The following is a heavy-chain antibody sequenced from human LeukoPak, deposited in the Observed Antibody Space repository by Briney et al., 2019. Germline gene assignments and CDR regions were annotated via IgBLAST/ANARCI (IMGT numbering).Heavy chain of an antibody. D-gene: IGHD1-7*01. Sequence: GGSLRLSCGASGFSFSKAWMSWVRQAPGKGLEWVGRIRTETDGGTTDYAAPVKGRFSISRDDSKNTLFLQMNSLNTEDTAVYYCTAGGINWNYVGYWGQGTLVTVSS. CDR1: GFSFSKAW. J-gene: IGHJ4*02. V-gene: IGHV3-15*01. CDR2: IRTETDGGTT. CDR3: TAGGINWNYVGY.